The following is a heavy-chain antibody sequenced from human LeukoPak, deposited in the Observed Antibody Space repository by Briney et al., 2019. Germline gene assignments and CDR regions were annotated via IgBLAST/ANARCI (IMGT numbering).Heavy chain of an antibody. V-gene: IGHV4-39*01. D-gene: IGHD4-17*01. CDR2: IYYSGST. Sequence: SETLSLTCTVSGGSISSSSYYWGWIRQPPGKGLEWIVSIYYSGSTHYNPSLKSRVTISVDTSKNQFSLKLSSVTAADTAVYYCARLFGDYETPAFDIWGRGTVVTVSS. CDR3: ARLFGDYETPAFDI. CDR1: GGSISSSSYY. J-gene: IGHJ3*02.